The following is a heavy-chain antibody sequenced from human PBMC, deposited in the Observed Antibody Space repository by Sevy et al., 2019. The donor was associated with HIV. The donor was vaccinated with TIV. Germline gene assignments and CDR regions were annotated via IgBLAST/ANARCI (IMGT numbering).Heavy chain of an antibody. CDR3: ARDGSRNWFDP. CDR1: GGSFGSYS. CDR2: IIPIFDTA. V-gene: IGHV1-69*13. J-gene: IGHJ5*02. D-gene: IGHD2-2*03. Sequence: ASVKVSCKASGGSFGSYSISWVRQVPGQGLEWMGGIIPIFDTANYAQKFQGRVTVTADESTSTAYMELSSLRSEDTAVYYCARDGSRNWFDPWGQGTLVTVSS.